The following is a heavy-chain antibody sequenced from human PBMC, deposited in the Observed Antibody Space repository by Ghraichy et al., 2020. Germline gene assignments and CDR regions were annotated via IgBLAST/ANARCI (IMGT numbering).Heavy chain of an antibody. CDR2: IWYDGSNK. CDR1: GFTFSSYG. CDR3: ARDRGEFWSGYYTTYYYYGMDV. J-gene: IGHJ6*02. Sequence: GGSLRLSCAASGFTFSSYGMHWVHQAPGKGLEWMAVIWYDGSNKYYADSVKGRFTISRDNYKNTLYLQMNSLRAEDTAVYYCARDRGEFWSGYYTTYYYYGMDVWGQGTTVTVSS. V-gene: IGHV3-33*01. D-gene: IGHD3-3*01.